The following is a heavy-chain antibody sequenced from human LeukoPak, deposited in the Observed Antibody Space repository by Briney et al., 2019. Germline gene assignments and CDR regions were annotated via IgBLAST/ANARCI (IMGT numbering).Heavy chain of an antibody. CDR1: GASISSGGYY. CDR2: MYTSGIT. D-gene: IGHD1-26*01. J-gene: IGHJ4*02. V-gene: IGHV4-61*02. CDR3: ARDRTKVGATTT. Sequence: PSETLSLTCTVSGASISSGGYYWSWIRQPAGKGLEWIGRMYTSGITNYNPSLESRVTISLDMSENQFSLKLSSVTAADTAVYYCARDRTKVGATTTWGQGTLVTVSS.